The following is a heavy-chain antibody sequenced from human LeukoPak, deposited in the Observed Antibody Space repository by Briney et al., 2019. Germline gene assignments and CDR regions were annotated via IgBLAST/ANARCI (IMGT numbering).Heavy chain of an antibody. CDR1: GYTFTSYG. J-gene: IGHJ4*02. CDR3: ARVVPYYDILTGPWGY. D-gene: IGHD3-9*01. V-gene: IGHV1-18*01. CDR2: ISTYNGNT. Sequence: GASVKVSCKASGYTFTSYGISWVRQAPGQGLEWMGWISTYNGNTNYAQKLQGRVTMTTDTSTSTAYMELRSLRSDDTAVYYCARVVPYYDILTGPWGYWGQGTLVTVSS.